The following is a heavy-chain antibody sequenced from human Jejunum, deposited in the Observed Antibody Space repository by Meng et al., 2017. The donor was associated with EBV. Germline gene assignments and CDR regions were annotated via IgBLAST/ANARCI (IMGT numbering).Heavy chain of an antibody. D-gene: IGHD3-3*01. J-gene: IGHJ4*02. CDR1: GGSFGGYF. Sequence: QQQPPPWSAGRLNPSETLSLSCAVSGGSFGGYFWTWIRQAPGKGLEWIGEINQVGSTNYNPSLKSRVTISVDTSNIQFSPKVTSVTAADTAVYYCARSGAIIGVQGAPDYWGQGTLVTVSS. V-gene: IGHV4-34*01. CDR3: ARSGAIIGVQGAPDY. CDR2: INQVGST.